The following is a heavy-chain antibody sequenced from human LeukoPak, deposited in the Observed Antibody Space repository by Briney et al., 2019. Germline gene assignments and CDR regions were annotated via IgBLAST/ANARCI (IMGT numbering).Heavy chain of an antibody. Sequence: PGGSLRLSCAASGFTFRSHWMTWVRQAPGKGLEWVANINQDGSEKYYVDSVKGRFTLSRDNAKNSLYLQMHSLRAEDTAVYYCARGFLDFDSWGQGTLVIVSS. V-gene: IGHV3-7*04. CDR2: INQDGSEK. J-gene: IGHJ4*02. CDR3: ARGFLDFDS. D-gene: IGHD3-3*01. CDR1: GFTFRSHW.